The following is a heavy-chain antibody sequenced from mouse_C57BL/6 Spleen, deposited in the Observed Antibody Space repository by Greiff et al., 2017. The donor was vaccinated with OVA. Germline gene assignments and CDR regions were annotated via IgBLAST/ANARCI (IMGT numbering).Heavy chain of an antibody. CDR3: ARVDYYGSSSYFDY. J-gene: IGHJ2*01. Sequence: LVKPGASVKIPCKASGYTFTDYNMDWVKQSHGKSLEWIGDINPNNGGTIYNQKFKGKATLTVDKSSSTAYMELRSLTSEDTAVYYCARVDYYGSSSYFDYWGQGTTLTVSS. CDR1: GYTFTDYN. V-gene: IGHV1-18*01. D-gene: IGHD1-1*01. CDR2: INPNNGGT.